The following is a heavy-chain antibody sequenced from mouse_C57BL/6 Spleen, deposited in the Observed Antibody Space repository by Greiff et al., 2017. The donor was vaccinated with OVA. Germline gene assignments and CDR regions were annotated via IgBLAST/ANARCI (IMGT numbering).Heavy chain of an antibody. J-gene: IGHJ1*03. CDR2: ITHSGET. D-gene: IGHD1-1*01. CDR1: GFPITSGYY. V-gene: IGHV12-3*01. Sequence: VQLVESGPGLVKPSQSLFLTCSITGFPITSGYYWIWIRQSPGKPLEWMGYITHSGETFYNPSLQSPISITRETSKNQFFLQLNSVTTEDTAMYYCAGDTSSHWYFDVWGTGTTVTVSS. CDR3: AGDTSSHWYFDV.